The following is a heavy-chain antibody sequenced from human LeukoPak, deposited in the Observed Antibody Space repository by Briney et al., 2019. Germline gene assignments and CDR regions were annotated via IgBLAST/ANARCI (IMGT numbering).Heavy chain of an antibody. J-gene: IGHJ4*02. Sequence: GASVKVSCKASGYTFTSYGISWVRQAPGQGLEWMGWISAYNGNTNYAQKLQGRVTMTTDTSTSTAYMELRSLRSDDTAVYYCARDPSPRYDSSGYYVEGGRGKDYWGQGTLVTVSS. CDR3: ARDPSPRYDSSGYYVEGGRGKDY. CDR2: ISAYNGNT. V-gene: IGHV1-18*01. CDR1: GYTFTSYG. D-gene: IGHD3-22*01.